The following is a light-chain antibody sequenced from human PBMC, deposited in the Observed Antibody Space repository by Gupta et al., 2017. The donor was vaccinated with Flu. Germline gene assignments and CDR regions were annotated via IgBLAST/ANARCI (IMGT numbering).Light chain of an antibody. V-gene: IGKV1-39*01. CDR2: AAS. CDR1: QSISSY. CDR3: QQRNSTPSS. J-gene: IGKJ2*03. Sequence: DIPMTQSPSSLSASVGEGVTITCRASQSISSYLDWYQQKPGKAPKLLIYAASSMQSGVPSRFSGSGSGTDFTLTIIRLQPEDFATYYCQQRNSTPSSFGQGTKLEIK.